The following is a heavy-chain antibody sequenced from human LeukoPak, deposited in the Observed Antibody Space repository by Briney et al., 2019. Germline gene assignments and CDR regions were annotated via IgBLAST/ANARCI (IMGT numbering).Heavy chain of an antibody. V-gene: IGHV4-31*03. J-gene: IGHJ4*02. CDR1: GGSISSGGYY. CDR2: IYYSGST. D-gene: IGHD3-3*01. CDR3: ARESKVGFLEWLLEY. Sequence: SETLSLTCTVSGGSISSGGYYWSWIRQHPGKGLEWIGYIYYSGSTYYNPSLKSRVTISVDTSKNQFSLKLSSVTAADTAVYYCARESKVGFLEWLLEYWGQGTLVTVSS.